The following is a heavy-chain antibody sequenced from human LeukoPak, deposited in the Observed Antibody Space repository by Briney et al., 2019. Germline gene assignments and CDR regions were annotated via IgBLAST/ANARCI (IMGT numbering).Heavy chain of an antibody. CDR2: IYSGGST. Sequence: GGSLRLSCAASGFTVSSNYMSWVRQAPGKGLEWVSVIYSGGSTYYADSVKGRFTISRDNSKNTLYLQMNSLRAEDTAVYYCARELVLVDSYFDWGGGYAFDIWGQGTMVTVSS. CDR1: GFTVSSNY. D-gene: IGHD3-9*01. CDR3: ARELVLVDSYFDWGGGYAFDI. V-gene: IGHV3-53*01. J-gene: IGHJ3*02.